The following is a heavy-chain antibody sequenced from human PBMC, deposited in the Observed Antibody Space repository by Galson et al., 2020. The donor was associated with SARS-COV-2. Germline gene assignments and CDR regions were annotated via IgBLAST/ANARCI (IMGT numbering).Heavy chain of an antibody. Sequence: SETLSLTCTVSGGSISSGGYYWSWIRQHPGKGLEWIGYIHYSGSTYYNPSLKSRVTISVDTSKNQFSLKLSSVTAADTAVYYCARARHYDFWSGYYTEGYYFDYGGQGTLVTVSS. CDR2: IHYSGST. J-gene: IGHJ4*02. D-gene: IGHD3-3*01. CDR3: ARARHYDFWSGYYTEGYYFDY. V-gene: IGHV4-31*03. CDR1: GGSISSGGYY.